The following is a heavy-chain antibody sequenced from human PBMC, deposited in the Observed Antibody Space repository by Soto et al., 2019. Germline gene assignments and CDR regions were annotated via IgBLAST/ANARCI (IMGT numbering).Heavy chain of an antibody. J-gene: IGHJ3*02. CDR3: TRVKGGLKKSRDDAFDI. V-gene: IGHV3-49*04. Sequence: GGSLRLSCTASGFTFGDYAMSWVRQAPGKGLEWVGFIRSKAYGGTTEYAASVKGRFTISRDDSKSIAYLQMNSLKTEDTAVYYCTRVKGGLKKSRDDAFDIWGQGTMVTVSS. CDR2: IRSKAYGGTT. CDR1: GFTFGDYA. D-gene: IGHD1-26*01.